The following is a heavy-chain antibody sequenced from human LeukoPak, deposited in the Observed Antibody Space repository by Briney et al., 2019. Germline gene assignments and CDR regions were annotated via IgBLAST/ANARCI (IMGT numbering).Heavy chain of an antibody. D-gene: IGHD4-17*01. CDR2: ISSSSSYI. CDR3: AGKGYGDYFFDC. CDR1: GFTFSTYG. V-gene: IGHV3-21*01. Sequence: GGSLRLSCAASGFTFSTYGMTWVRQAPGKGLEWVSSISSSSSYIYYADSVKGRFTISRDNAKNSLYLQMDSLSAEDTAVYYCAGKGYGDYFFDCWGQGTLVTVSS. J-gene: IGHJ4*02.